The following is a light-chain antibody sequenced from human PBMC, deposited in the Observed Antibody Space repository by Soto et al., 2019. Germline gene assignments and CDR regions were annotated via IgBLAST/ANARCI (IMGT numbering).Light chain of an antibody. CDR3: TSYTTSITYV. V-gene: IGLV2-14*03. CDR1: SSDVGGYNF. CDR2: DVS. J-gene: IGLJ1*01. Sequence: QPALTQPAPLSGSPGQSITLSRTGTSSDVGGYNFVSWYQHHPGKAPKLIIYDVSNRPSGVSNRFSGSKSGNTASLTISGLQAEDEADYYCTSYTTSITYVFGTGTRSPS.